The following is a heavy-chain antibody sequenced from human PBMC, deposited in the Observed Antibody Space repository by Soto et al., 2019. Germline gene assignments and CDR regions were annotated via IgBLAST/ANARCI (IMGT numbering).Heavy chain of an antibody. Sequence: GGSLRLSCAASGFTFSSYAMSWVRQAPGKGLEWVSAISGSGGSTYYADSVKGRFTISRDNSKNTLYLQMNSLRAEDTAVYYCAKDTSATDFGYYYYGMDVWGQGTTVTVSS. D-gene: IGHD4-17*01. CDR1: GFTFSSYA. CDR2: ISGSGGST. J-gene: IGHJ6*02. V-gene: IGHV3-23*01. CDR3: AKDTSATDFGYYYYGMDV.